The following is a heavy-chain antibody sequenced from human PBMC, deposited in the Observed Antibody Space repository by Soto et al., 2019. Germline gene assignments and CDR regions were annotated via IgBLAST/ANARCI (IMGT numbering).Heavy chain of an antibody. CDR2: INPNSGGT. D-gene: IGHD3-22*01. J-gene: IGHJ3*02. V-gene: IGHV1-2*04. CDR3: AREDYDSSGYYYVGQRGAFDI. CDR1: GYTFTGYY. Sequence: GASVKLSCKASGYTFTGYYMHWVRQAPEQGLEWMGWINPNSGGTNYAQKFQGWVTMTRDTSISTAYMELGRLRSDDTAVYYCAREDYDSSGYYYVGQRGAFDIWGQGTMVTVSS.